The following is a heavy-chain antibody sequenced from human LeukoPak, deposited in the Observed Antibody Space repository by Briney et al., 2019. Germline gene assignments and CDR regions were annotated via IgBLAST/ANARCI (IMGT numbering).Heavy chain of an antibody. D-gene: IGHD3-22*01. Sequence: PGGCLRLSCAASGFTVSSSYMNWVRQPPGKGLDWVSLIYSGGGTYYADSVKGKFTISRDNSKNTLYLQMNSLRAEDTAVYYCARNYYDSSAYYYFDYWGQGTLVTVSS. V-gene: IGHV3-66*01. J-gene: IGHJ4*02. CDR1: GFTVSSSY. CDR2: IYSGGGT. CDR3: ARNYYDSSAYYYFDY.